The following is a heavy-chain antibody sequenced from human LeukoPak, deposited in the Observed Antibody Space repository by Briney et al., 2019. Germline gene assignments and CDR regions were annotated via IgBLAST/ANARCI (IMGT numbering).Heavy chain of an antibody. J-gene: IGHJ4*02. CDR2: ISGSGGST. Sequence: PGGSLRLSCAASGFTFSTFDMSWVRQAPGKGLEWVSGISGSGGSTYYADSVKGRFTISRDNSKNTLYLQMNTLRDEDTAVYFCAKVRGVYCCSSACHYFDHWGQGTLVTVSS. CDR1: GFTFSTFD. V-gene: IGHV3-23*01. D-gene: IGHD2-2*01. CDR3: AKVRGVYCCSSACHYFDH.